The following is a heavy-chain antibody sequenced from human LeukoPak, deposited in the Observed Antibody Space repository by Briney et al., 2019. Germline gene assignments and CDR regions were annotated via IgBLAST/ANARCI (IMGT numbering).Heavy chain of an antibody. D-gene: IGHD5-12*01. Sequence: GGSLRLSCAASGFTFSSYNMNWVRQAPGKGLEWVSSISSSSSYIYYADSVKGRFTISRDNAKNSLYLQMNSLRAEDTAVYYRARGYSGYAIRGGWFDPWGQGTLVTVSS. V-gene: IGHV3-21*04. CDR2: ISSSSSYI. J-gene: IGHJ5*02. CDR1: GFTFSSYN. CDR3: ARGYSGYAIRGGWFDP.